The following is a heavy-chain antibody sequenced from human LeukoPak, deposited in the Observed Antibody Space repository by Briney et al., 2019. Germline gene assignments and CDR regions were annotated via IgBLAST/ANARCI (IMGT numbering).Heavy chain of an antibody. J-gene: IGHJ4*02. D-gene: IGHD6-6*01. Sequence: ASVKVSCKASGYTFTGYYMHWVRQAPGQGLEWMGIINPSGGSTSYAQKFQGRVTMTRDMSTRTVYMELSSLRSEDTDVYYCARGGQLVLDYWGQGTLVTVSS. CDR3: ARGGQLVLDY. CDR1: GYTFTGYY. V-gene: IGHV1-46*01. CDR2: INPSGGST.